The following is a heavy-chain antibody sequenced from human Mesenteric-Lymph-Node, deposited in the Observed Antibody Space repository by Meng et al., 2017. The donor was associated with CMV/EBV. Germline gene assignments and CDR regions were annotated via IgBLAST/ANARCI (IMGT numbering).Heavy chain of an antibody. CDR1: GGSISSSIW. Sequence: VSGGSISSSIWWSWVRQPPGKGLEWIGEIYHSGSTNYNPSLKSRVTMSVDKSKNQFSLKLSSVTAADTAVYYCARESSSGWRLFDFWGQGALVTVSS. CDR3: ARESSSGWRLFDF. CDR2: IYHSGST. D-gene: IGHD6-19*01. V-gene: IGHV4-4*02. J-gene: IGHJ4*02.